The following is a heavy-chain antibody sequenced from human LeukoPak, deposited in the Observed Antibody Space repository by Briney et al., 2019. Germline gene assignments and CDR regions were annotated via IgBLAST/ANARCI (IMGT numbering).Heavy chain of an antibody. D-gene: IGHD3-9*01. CDR3: ARDSDWAFDI. Sequence: GGSLRLSCAASGFTFSSYWMHWVRQAPGQGLEWLSYIGGDSRTISYADSVKGRFTISRDNAKNSLYLQMDSLRGEDTAVYYCARDSDWAFDIWGQGTVVTVSS. J-gene: IGHJ3*02. CDR2: IGGDSRTI. CDR1: GFTFSSYW. V-gene: IGHV3-48*04.